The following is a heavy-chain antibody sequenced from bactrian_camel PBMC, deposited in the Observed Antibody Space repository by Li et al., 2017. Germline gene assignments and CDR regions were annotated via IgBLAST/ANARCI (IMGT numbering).Heavy chain of an antibody. J-gene: IGHJ6*01. CDR3: AAISLVFYHSATYCTWAALDMDFVH. CDR1: GFTFSSYA. D-gene: IGHD2*01. V-gene: IGHV3S31*01. CDR2: IDSGGVST. Sequence: VQLVESGGGSVQVGGSLRLSCAASGFTFSSYAMSWVRQAPGQGLEWVSAIDSGGVSTYYADSVKGRFTISKDAKNTLDLQMNNLKPEDSAMYYCAAISLVFYHSATYCTWAALDMDFVHWGQGTQVTVS.